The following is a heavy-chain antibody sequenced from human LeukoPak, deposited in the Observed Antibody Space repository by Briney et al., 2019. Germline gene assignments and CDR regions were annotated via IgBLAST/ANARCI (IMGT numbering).Heavy chain of an antibody. CDR1: GFTFSSYA. CDR2: ISGSGGST. D-gene: IGHD3-22*01. Sequence: PGGSLRLSCAASGFTFSSYAMSWVRQAPGKGLEWVSAISGSGGSTYYADSVKGRFTISRDNSKNTLYLQMNSLRAEDTAVYYCVGSYYDSSGYYYPDAFDIWGQGTMVTVSS. J-gene: IGHJ3*02. CDR3: VGSYYDSSGYYYPDAFDI. V-gene: IGHV3-23*01.